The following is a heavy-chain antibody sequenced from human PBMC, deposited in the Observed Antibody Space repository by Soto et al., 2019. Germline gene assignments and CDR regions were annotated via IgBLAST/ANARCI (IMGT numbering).Heavy chain of an antibody. CDR3: ATSRYDYIWGSCRWLPYYYMDV. CDR2: ISGSGGST. D-gene: IGHD3-16*02. J-gene: IGHJ6*03. CDR1: GFTFSSYA. Sequence: PGGSLRLSCAASGFTFSSYAMSWVRQAPGKGLEWVSAISGSGGSTYYADSVKGRFTISRDNSKNTLYLQMNSLRAEDTAVYYCATSRYDYIWGSCRWLPYYYMDVWGIGTTVTVSS. V-gene: IGHV3-23*01.